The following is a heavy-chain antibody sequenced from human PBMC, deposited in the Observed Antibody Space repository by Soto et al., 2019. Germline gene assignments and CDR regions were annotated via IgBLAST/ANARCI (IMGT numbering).Heavy chain of an antibody. CDR3: ARDFAYYDFWSGDENWFDP. CDR1: GGSFSGYY. V-gene: IGHV4-34*01. J-gene: IGHJ5*02. D-gene: IGHD3-3*01. Sequence: SETLSLTCAVYGGSFSGYYWSWIRQPPGKGLEWIGEINHSGSTNYNPSLKSRVTISVDTSKNQFSLKLSSVTAADTAVYYCARDFAYYDFWSGDENWFDPWGRGTLVTVSS. CDR2: INHSGST.